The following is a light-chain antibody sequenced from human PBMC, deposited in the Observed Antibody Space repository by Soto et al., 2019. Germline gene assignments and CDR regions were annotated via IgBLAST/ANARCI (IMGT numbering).Light chain of an antibody. CDR1: PSLVHSDGNTY. CDR2: KVS. Sequence: DVVMTQSPLSLPVTLGQAASISCSSSPSLVHSDGNTYLNWFQHRPGQSPRRLIYKVSIRDSDVPDRFSGSASGSDFTLKIRRLEAEDIAVDYSMQGTYRPQYTFGPGTKLEIK. CDR3: MQGTYRPQYT. V-gene: IGKV2-30*02. J-gene: IGKJ2*01.